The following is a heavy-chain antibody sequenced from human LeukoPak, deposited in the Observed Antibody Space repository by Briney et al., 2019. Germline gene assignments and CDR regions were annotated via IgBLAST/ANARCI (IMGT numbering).Heavy chain of an antibody. CDR3: AREDYYDSSGFGGGY. CDR1: GFTFSNAW. CDR2: IYSGGST. J-gene: IGHJ4*02. Sequence: PGGSLRLSCAASGFTFSNAWMNWVRQAPGKGLEWVSVIYSGGSTYYADSVKGRFTISRDNSKNTLYLQMNSLRAEDTAVYYCAREDYYDSSGFGGGYWGQGTLVTVSS. V-gene: IGHV3-53*01. D-gene: IGHD3-22*01.